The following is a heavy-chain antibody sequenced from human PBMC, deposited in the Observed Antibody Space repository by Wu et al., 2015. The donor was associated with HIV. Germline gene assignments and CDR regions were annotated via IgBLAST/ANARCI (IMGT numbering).Heavy chain of an antibody. D-gene: IGHD5-24*01. Sequence: QVQLVQSGAEVKKPGASVKVSCKASGYTFTSYGISWVRQAPGQGLEWVGGIIPMFGTISYGQKFQGRVTISTDDSTSTGYMELSSLRPEDTAVYYCAREKRSLQFRRTPANDAFDIWGQGTMVIVSS. CDR3: AREKRSLQFRRTPANDAFDI. J-gene: IGHJ3*02. CDR1: GYTFTSYG. CDR2: IIPMFGTI. V-gene: IGHV1-69*05.